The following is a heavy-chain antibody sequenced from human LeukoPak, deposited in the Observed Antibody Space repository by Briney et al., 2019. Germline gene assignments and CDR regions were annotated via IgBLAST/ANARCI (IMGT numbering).Heavy chain of an antibody. CDR1: GFTFSSYR. Sequence: NPGGALRLSCSASGFTFSSYRMNWVRQAPGKGLGWVSSIRSSSSYTYNADAVKGRFTISRDNAKNSLYMKMNSLSAEDTAVYYCVKGHDILNGYYTRPPFDYRGQGTLVTVSS. J-gene: IGHJ4*02. CDR3: VKGHDILNGYYTRPPFDY. CDR2: IRSSSSYT. V-gene: IGHV3-21*01. D-gene: IGHD3-9*01.